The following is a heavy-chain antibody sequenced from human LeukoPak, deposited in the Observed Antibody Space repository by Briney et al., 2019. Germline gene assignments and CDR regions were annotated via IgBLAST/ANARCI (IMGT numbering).Heavy chain of an antibody. CDR3: ARGAYCTSINCYGFDY. Sequence: SETLSLTCAVYGGSFSGYYWSWIRQPPGKGPEWIGEVSHSGITRYNPSLKSRVTLSVDTSKNQFSLRLASVTAADTAVYYCARGAYCTSINCYGFDYWGQGTQVTASS. J-gene: IGHJ4*02. D-gene: IGHD2-2*01. CDR2: VSHSGIT. CDR1: GGSFSGYY. V-gene: IGHV4-34*01.